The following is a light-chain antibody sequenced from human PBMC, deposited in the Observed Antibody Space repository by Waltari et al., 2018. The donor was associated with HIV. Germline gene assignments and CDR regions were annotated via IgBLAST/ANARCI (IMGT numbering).Light chain of an antibody. J-gene: IGKJ2*01. CDR3: QQYHGETPMYT. Sequence: EIVMTQSPATLSVSPGESATLSCRASQNVNRDLAWYQQSPGQPPRLLIFRTSTRSIDVPARFSGRGFGTEFTLTISSVQSEDFAVYYCQQYHGETPMYTFGQGTKVEIK. V-gene: IGKV3-15*01. CDR2: RTS. CDR1: QNVNRD.